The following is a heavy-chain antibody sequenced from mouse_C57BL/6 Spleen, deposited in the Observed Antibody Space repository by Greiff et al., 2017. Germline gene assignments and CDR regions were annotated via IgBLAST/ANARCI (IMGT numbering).Heavy chain of an antibody. CDR2: LDSSDSYP. D-gene: IGHD2-5*01. CDR3: ARGAYYSNSYYAMDY. V-gene: IGHV1-50*01. J-gene: IGHJ4*01. CDR1: GYTFTSYW. Sequence: VQLQQPGAELVQPGASVQLSCKASGYTFTSYWMQWVKQRPGQGLAWIGELDSSDSYPNSHQKFTGKAALTVDTSSSTAYMQRSSLTSEYSSVYYCARGAYYSNSYYAMDYWGQGTSVTVSS.